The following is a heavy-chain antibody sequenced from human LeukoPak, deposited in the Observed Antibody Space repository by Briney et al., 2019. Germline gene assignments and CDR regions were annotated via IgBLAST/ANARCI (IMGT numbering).Heavy chain of an antibody. CDR3: ARGGGLDV. V-gene: IGHV3-7*03. Sequence: GGSLRLSCAASGFTFSNYWIHWVRQAPGKGLEWVASINHNGNVNYYVDSVKGRFTISRDNAKNSLYLQMSNLRAEDTAVYFCARGGGLDVWGQGATVTVSS. J-gene: IGHJ6*02. CDR2: INHNGNVN. CDR1: GFTFSNYW. D-gene: IGHD3-16*01.